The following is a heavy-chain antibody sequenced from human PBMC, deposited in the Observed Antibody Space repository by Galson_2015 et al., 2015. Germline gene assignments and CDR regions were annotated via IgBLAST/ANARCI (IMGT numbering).Heavy chain of an antibody. V-gene: IGHV3-30-3*01. D-gene: IGHD2-2*02. J-gene: IGHJ6*02. Sequence: SLRLSCAASGFTFSSYAMHWVRQAPGKGLEWVAVISYDGSNKYYADSVKGRFTISRDNSKNTLYLQMYSLRAEDTAVYYCARDEEDIVVVPAAIYYYGMDVWGQGTTVTVSS. CDR2: ISYDGSNK. CDR3: ARDEEDIVVVPAAIYYYGMDV. CDR1: GFTFSSYA.